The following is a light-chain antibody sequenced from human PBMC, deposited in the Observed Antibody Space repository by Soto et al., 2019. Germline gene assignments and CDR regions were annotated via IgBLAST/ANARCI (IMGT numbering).Light chain of an antibody. CDR2: EGS. J-gene: IGLJ1*01. CDR3: CSYAGRRTFYV. V-gene: IGLV2-23*01. CDR1: SSDIGSYNL. Sequence: QSALTQPASVSGSPGQSITVSCSGTSSDIGSYNLVSWYQQHPGKAPKLMIYEGSKRHSGVANRFSGSKSGNTASLTISGLQAEDAADYYCCSYAGRRTFYVFGTGTKLTVL.